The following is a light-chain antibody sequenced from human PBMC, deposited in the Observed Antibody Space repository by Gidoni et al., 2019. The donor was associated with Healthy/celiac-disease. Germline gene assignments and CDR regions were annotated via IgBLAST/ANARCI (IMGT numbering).Light chain of an antibody. V-gene: IGKV3-11*01. CDR2: DAS. J-gene: IGKJ2*01. CDR3: QQRSNWPPYT. CDR1: QRVSSY. Sequence: EIVLTQSPATLSLSPGERATLSCRASQRVSSYLAWYQQQPGQAPRLLIYDASNRATGIPARFSGSGSGTDFTLTISSLDPEDFAVYYCQQRSNWPPYTFGQGTKLEIK.